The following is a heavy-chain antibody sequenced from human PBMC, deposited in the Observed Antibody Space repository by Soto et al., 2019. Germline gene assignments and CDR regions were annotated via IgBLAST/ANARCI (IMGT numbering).Heavy chain of an antibody. CDR3: AKGGRFPEARYYCLDV. J-gene: IGHJ6*03. D-gene: IGHD3-3*01. Sequence: SDTLSLTCAVYGGSFSGYYWSWIRQPPGKGLEWIGEINHSGSTNYNPSLKSRVTISVDTSKNQFSLNLRSVTAADTGVYYCAKGGRFPEARYYCLDVWGNGTTVTVSS. CDR1: GGSFSGYY. V-gene: IGHV4-34*01. CDR2: INHSGST.